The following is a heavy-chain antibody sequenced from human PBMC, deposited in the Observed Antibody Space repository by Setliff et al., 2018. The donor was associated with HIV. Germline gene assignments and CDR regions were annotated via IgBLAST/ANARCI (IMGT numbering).Heavy chain of an antibody. CDR1: GGTFTGYY. J-gene: IGHJ4*02. Sequence: ASVKVSCKASGGTFTGYYMHWVRQAPGQGLEWMGWINPNSGGTNFAQKFQGRVTLTTDTSTSTAYMEVRSLRSDDTAVYYCARDAGYSYGPTSRNFDQWGQGTLVTVSS. D-gene: IGHD5-18*01. CDR2: INPNSGGT. CDR3: ARDAGYSYGPTSRNFDQ. V-gene: IGHV1-2*02.